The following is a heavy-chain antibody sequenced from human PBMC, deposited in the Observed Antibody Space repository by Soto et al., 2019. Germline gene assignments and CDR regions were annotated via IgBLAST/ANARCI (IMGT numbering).Heavy chain of an antibody. Sequence: EVQLVESGGGLVQPGGSLRLSCAASGFTFSNYWMYWVRQATGKGLVWVSRVNNDGTDTTHADSVKGRFTISRDNAENTLYLQRHSLRAEDTAVYYCARGGVQHALDVWGQGSTVTVSS. CDR2: VNNDGTDT. CDR1: GFTFSNYW. CDR3: ARGGVQHALDV. D-gene: IGHD3-10*01. J-gene: IGHJ6*02. V-gene: IGHV3-74*03.